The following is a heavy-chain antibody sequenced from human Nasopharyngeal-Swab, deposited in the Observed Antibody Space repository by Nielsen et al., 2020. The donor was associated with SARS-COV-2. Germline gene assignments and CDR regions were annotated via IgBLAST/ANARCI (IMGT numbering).Heavy chain of an antibody. CDR3: TAAESGYYYYYGMDV. D-gene: IGHD6-13*01. CDR1: GGSISSSSYY. V-gene: IGHV4-39*07. Sequence: GSLRLSCTVSGGSISSSSYYWGWIRQPPGKGLEWIGSIYYSGSTYYNPSLKSRVTISVDTSKNQFSLKLSSVTAADTAVYYCTAAESGYYYYYGMDVWGQGTTVTVSS. J-gene: IGHJ6*02. CDR2: IYYSGST.